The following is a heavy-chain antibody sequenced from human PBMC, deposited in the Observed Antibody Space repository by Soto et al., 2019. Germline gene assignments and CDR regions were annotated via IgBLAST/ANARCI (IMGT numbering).Heavy chain of an antibody. CDR3: ARSRYSGYDSLDY. CDR2: IYYSGST. Sequence: QVQLQESGPGLVKPSETLSLTCTVSGGSISSYYWSWIRQPPGKGLEWIGYIYYSGSTNYNPSLKRRVTISVDTSKNQFSLKLSSVTAADTAVYYCARSRYSGYDSLDYWGQGTLVTVSS. J-gene: IGHJ4*02. D-gene: IGHD5-12*01. CDR1: GGSISSYY. V-gene: IGHV4-59*08.